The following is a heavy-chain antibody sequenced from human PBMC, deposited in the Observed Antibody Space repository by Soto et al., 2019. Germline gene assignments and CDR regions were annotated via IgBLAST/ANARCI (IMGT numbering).Heavy chain of an antibody. D-gene: IGHD3-10*01. V-gene: IGHV1-2*02. J-gene: IGHJ4*02. Sequence: ASVKVSCKASGYTFTAYYIHWVRQAPGQGLEWMGWINPNGGGTKYAQKFQGRVTMTRDTSINTAYTELTRLTSDDTAVYYCARAVHTMIQGVRFRVDQWRQGTLVTVSS. CDR2: INPNGGGT. CDR3: ARAVHTMIQGVRFRVDQ. CDR1: GYTFTAYY.